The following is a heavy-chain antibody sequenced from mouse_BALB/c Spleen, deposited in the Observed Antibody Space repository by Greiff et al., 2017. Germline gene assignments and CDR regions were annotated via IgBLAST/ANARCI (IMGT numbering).Heavy chain of an antibody. CDR3: ARDQEIYYGSAWFAY. V-gene: IGHV2-9*02. D-gene: IGHD2-2*01. Sequence: VQGVESGPGLVAPSQSLSITCTVSGFSLTSYGVHWVRQPPGKGLEWLGVIWAGGSTNYNSALMSRLSISKDNSKSQVFLKMNSLQTDDTAMYYCARDQEIYYGSAWFAYWGQGTLVTVSA. CDR2: IWAGGST. J-gene: IGHJ3*01. CDR1: GFSLTSYG.